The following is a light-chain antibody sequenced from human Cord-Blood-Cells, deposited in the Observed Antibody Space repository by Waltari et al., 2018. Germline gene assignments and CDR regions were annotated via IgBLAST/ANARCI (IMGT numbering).Light chain of an antibody. V-gene: IGLV2-23*01. CDR3: CSYAGSSTVV. J-gene: IGLJ2*01. CDR2: EGS. Sequence: QSTLTQPASVSGSPGQSLTISCTGTSSDVGSYNLVSWYQQHPGKAPKLMIYEGSKRPSGVSNRCSGSKSGNTASLTISGLQAEDEADYYCCSYAGSSTVVFGGGTKLTVL. CDR1: SSDVGSYNL.